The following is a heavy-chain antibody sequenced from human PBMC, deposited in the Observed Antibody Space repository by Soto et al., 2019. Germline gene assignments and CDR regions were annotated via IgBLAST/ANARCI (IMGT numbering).Heavy chain of an antibody. V-gene: IGHV1-18*01. Sequence: GASVKVSCKASGYTFTSYGISWVRQAPGQGLEWMGWISAYNGNTNYAQKLQGRVTMTTDTSTSTAYMELRSLRSEDTAVYYCAGSSIAARRARVDYYYGMDVRGQRTTVTVSS. D-gene: IGHD6-6*01. CDR1: GYTFTSYG. CDR2: ISAYNGNT. J-gene: IGHJ6*02. CDR3: AGSSIAARRARVDYYYGMDV.